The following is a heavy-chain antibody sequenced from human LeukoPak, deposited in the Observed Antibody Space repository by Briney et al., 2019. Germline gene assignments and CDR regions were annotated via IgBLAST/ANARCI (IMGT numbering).Heavy chain of an antibody. CDR1: GGSISSSSYY. Sequence: SETLSLTCTVSGGSISSSSYYWGWIRQPPGKGLEWIGSIYYSGSTYYNPSLKSRVTISVDTSKNQFSLKLSSVTAADTAVYYCARRAWGSYSDYWGQGTLVTVSS. J-gene: IGHJ4*02. CDR3: ARRAWGSYSDY. CDR2: IYYSGST. D-gene: IGHD3-16*01. V-gene: IGHV4-39*01.